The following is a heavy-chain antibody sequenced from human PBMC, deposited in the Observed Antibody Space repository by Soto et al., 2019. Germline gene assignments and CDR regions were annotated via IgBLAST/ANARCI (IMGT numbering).Heavy chain of an antibody. CDR3: ATDPKPGTIFGVVPLDY. D-gene: IGHD3-3*01. CDR1: GFTFSSYA. J-gene: IGHJ4*02. Sequence: GGSLRLSCAASGFTFSSYAMSWVRQAPGKGLEWVSAISGSGGSTYYAYSVKGRFTISRDNSKNTLYLQMNSLRAEDTAVYYCATDPKPGTIFGVVPLDYWGQGTLVTASS. CDR2: ISGSGGST. V-gene: IGHV3-23*01.